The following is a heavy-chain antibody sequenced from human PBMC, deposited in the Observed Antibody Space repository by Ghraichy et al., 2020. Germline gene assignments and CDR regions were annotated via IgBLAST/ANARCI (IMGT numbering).Heavy chain of an antibody. CDR1: GGSISSHY. Sequence: SETLSLTCTVSGGSISSHYWSWIRQPPGKGLEWIGYIYYSGSTNYNPSLKSRVTISVDTSKNQFSLRLSSVTAADTAGYYCPGDAGYSYGYGWKKHDYYNGLDVWGQGTTVTVSS. J-gene: IGHJ6*02. CDR3: PGDAGYSYGYGWKKHDYYNGLDV. D-gene: IGHD5-18*01. V-gene: IGHV4-59*11. CDR2: IYYSGST.